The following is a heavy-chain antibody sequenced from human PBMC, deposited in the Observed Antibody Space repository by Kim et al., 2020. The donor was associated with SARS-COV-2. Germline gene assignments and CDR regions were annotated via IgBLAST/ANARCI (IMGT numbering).Heavy chain of an antibody. CDR2: IYYSGST. V-gene: IGHV4-59*08. CDR1: GGSISSYY. Sequence: SETLSLTCTVSGGSISSYYWSWIRQPPGKGLEWIGYIYYSGSTNYNPSLKSRVTISVDTSKNQFSLKLSSVTAADTAVYYCARLKNTAMGIFDYWGQGTLVTVSS. D-gene: IGHD5-18*01. J-gene: IGHJ4*02. CDR3: ARLKNTAMGIFDY.